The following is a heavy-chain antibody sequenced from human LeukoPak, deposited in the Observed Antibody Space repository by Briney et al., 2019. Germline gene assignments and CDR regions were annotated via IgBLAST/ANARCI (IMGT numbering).Heavy chain of an antibody. CDR1: GFTFSSYT. D-gene: IGHD2-8*01. V-gene: IGHV3-48*01. CDR2: IGTSSTTI. CDR3: AKDVVLMVYAIPTSVFDY. J-gene: IGHJ4*02. Sequence: PGGSLRLSCAASGFTFSSYTMNWVRQPPGKGLEWVSNIGTSSTTIYYADSVKGRFTISRDNAKNSLYLQMNSLRAEDTAVYYCAKDVVLMVYAIPTSVFDYWGQGTLVTVSS.